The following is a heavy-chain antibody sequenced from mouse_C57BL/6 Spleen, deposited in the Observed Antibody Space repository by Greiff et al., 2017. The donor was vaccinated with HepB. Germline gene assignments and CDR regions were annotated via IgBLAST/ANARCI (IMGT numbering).Heavy chain of an antibody. D-gene: IGHD3-2*02. CDR1: GYTFTDYE. CDR2: IDPETGGT. CDR3: TRKGSSYYFDY. J-gene: IGHJ2*01. Sequence: QVQLQQSGAELVRPGASVTLSCKASGYTFTDYEMHWVKQTPVHGLEWIGAIDPETGGTAYNQKFKGKAILTADKSSSTAYMELRSLTSEDSAVYYCTRKGSSYYFDYWGRGTTLTVSS. V-gene: IGHV1-15*01.